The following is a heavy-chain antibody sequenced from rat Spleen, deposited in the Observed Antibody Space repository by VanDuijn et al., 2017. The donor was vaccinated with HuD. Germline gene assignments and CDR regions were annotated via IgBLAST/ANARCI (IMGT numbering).Heavy chain of an antibody. Sequence: EVQLVESGGGLVQPGRSLKLSCAASGFTFSDYGMAWVRQGPTKGLEWVATISYEGSGTYYGDSVKGRFTISRDNAKSTLYLQMSKLGSEDTAIYYCARDATIAGYVMDAWGQGASVTVSS. CDR3: ARDATIAGYVMDA. CDR1: GFTFSDYG. J-gene: IGHJ4*01. D-gene: IGHD1-2*01. CDR2: ISYEGSGT. V-gene: IGHV5-29*01.